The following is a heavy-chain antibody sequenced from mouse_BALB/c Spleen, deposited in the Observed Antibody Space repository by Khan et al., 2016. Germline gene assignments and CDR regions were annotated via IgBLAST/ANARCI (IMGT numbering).Heavy chain of an antibody. CDR2: IIYSGST. CDR3: ASDGPNYAMDY. Sequence: EVQLQESGPGLMKPSQSLSLTCTVTGYSITSDYAWNWIRQFPGNKLEWMGYIIYSGSTTYTPSLKSRISITRDTSKNRFFLQLNSVTIEDTATYYCASDGPNYAMDYWGQGTSVTVSS. D-gene: IGHD2-3*01. CDR1: GYSITSDYA. V-gene: IGHV3-2*02. J-gene: IGHJ4*01.